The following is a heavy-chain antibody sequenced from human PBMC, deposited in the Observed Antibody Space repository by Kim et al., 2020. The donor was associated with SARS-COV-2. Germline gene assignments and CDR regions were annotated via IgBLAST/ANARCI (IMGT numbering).Heavy chain of an antibody. Sequence: SVKVSCKASGGTFSSYAISWVRQAPGQGLEWMGGIIPIFGTANYAQKFQGRVTITADESTSTAYMELSSLRSEDTAVYYCARRPGYDPYYFDYWGQGTLVSVSS. CDR2: IIPIFGTA. CDR3: ARRPGYDPYYFDY. J-gene: IGHJ4*02. CDR1: GGTFSSYA. D-gene: IGHD5-12*01. V-gene: IGHV1-69*13.